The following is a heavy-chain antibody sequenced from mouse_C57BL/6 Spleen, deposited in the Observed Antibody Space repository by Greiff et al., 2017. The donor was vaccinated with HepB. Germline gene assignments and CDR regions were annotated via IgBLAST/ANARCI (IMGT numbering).Heavy chain of an antibody. CDR3: AYGYDVPYAMDY. Sequence: QVQLQQSGAELARPGASVKLSCKASGYTFTSYGISWVKQRTGQGLEWIGEIYPRSCNTYYNEKFKGKATLTADKSSSTAYMELRSLTSEDSAVYFCAYGYDVPYAMDYWGQGTSVTVSS. V-gene: IGHV1-81*01. D-gene: IGHD2-2*01. J-gene: IGHJ4*01. CDR1: GYTFTSYG. CDR2: IYPRSCNT.